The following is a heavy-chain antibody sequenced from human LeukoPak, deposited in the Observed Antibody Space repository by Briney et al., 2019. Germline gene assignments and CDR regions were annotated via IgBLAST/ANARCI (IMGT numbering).Heavy chain of an antibody. CDR1: GDAISSSSYY. Sequence: PSETLSLTCTISGDAISSSSYYWGWIRQPPGKGLEWIGDIYYRGSTYYSPSLKSRVSISIDTSNNQFSLTLNSVTAADTALYFCARRRYYDSTGYLDWGQGTLVTVSS. CDR3: ARRRYYDSTGYLD. CDR2: IYYRGST. V-gene: IGHV4-39*01. J-gene: IGHJ1*01. D-gene: IGHD3-22*01.